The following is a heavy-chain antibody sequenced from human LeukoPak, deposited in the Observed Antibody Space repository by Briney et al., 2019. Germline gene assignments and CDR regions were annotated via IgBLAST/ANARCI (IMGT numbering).Heavy chain of an antibody. CDR1: GYTFTGYY. Sequence: ASVKVSCKASGYTFTGYYIHWVRQAPGQGLEWMGLINPNSGVTEYAQKFQGRVTMTRDTSITTAYMELSRVRSDDTAVYYCARFSGYYYGYWGQGTLVTVSS. J-gene: IGHJ4*02. V-gene: IGHV1-2*02. CDR3: ARFSGYYYGY. CDR2: INPNSGVT. D-gene: IGHD3-22*01.